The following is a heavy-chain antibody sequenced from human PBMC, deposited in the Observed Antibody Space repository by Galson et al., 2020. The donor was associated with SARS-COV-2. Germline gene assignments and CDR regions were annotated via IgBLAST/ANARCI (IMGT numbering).Heavy chain of an antibody. CDR3: ARAGYPSPPGNWFDS. Sequence: GESLKISCKASGYSFTSHALHWVRQDPGQGLHWMGWINVASGQTKYSQRFQGRVTITADTSASTAYMELSSLSSEDTALYFCARAGYPSPPGNWFDSWGQGTLVTVSS. V-gene: IGHV1-3*01. CDR2: INVASGQT. J-gene: IGHJ5*01. D-gene: IGHD1-1*01. CDR1: GYSFTSHA.